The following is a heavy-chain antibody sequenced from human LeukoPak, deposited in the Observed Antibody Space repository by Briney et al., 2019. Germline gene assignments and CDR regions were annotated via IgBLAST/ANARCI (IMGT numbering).Heavy chain of an antibody. Sequence: GASVKVSCKASGYTFTSYYMHWVRQAPGQGLEWMGIINPSGGSTSYAQKFQGRVTMTRDMSTSTVYMELSSLRSEDTAVYYCARVGNYGSGGYNPNYYYYYMDVWGKGTTVTVSS. V-gene: IGHV1-46*01. CDR1: GYTFTSYY. D-gene: IGHD3-10*01. J-gene: IGHJ6*03. CDR2: INPSGGST. CDR3: ARVGNYGSGGYNPNYYYYYMDV.